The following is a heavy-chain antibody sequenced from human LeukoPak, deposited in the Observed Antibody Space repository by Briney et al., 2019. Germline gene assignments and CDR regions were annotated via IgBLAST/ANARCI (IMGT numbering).Heavy chain of an antibody. J-gene: IGHJ5*02. Sequence: GGSLRLSCAASGLHFSGTAMSWVRQAPGKGLEWVSAISHDGMSAYYADSVKGRFTISRDNSKKTVSLEMSSLTAADTGVYYCAKDGAQYRSGPECDPRGQGALVTVSP. V-gene: IGHV3-23*01. CDR1: GLHFSGTA. CDR2: ISHDGMSA. CDR3: AKDGAQYRSGPECDP. D-gene: IGHD6-19*01.